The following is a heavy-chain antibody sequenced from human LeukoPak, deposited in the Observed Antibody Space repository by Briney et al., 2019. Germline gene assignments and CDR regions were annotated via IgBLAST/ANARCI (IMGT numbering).Heavy chain of an antibody. J-gene: IGHJ6*03. CDR3: ARAYCGGDRYSNYYYMDV. Sequence: ASVTVSCKASGYTFTSYGISWVRQAPGQGLEWMGLISAYNGNTNYAQKLQGRVTMTTDTSTSTAYRELRSLRSDDTAVYYCARAYCGGDRYSNYYYMDVWGKGTTVTVSS. CDR2: ISAYNGNT. V-gene: IGHV1-18*01. D-gene: IGHD2-21*02. CDR1: GYTFTSYG.